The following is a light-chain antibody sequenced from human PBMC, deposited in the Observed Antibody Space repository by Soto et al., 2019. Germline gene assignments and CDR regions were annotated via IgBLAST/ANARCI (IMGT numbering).Light chain of an antibody. CDR2: EVS. Sequence: QSVLTQPPSASGSPGQSVTISCTGTSSDVGDYKFVSWYQQHPGKAPKLLIYEVSRRPSGVPDRFSGSKSGNMASLTVSGLQAEDEADYYCSSYAGNNNVVFGGGTKLTVL. V-gene: IGLV2-8*01. CDR3: SSYAGNNNVV. CDR1: SSDVGDYKF. J-gene: IGLJ2*01.